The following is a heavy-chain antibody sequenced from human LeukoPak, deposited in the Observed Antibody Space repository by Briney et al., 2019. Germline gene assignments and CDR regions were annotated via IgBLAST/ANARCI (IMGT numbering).Heavy chain of an antibody. V-gene: IGHV4-34*01. J-gene: IGHJ4*02. Sequence: PSETLSLTCAVYGGSFSGYYWSWIRQPPGKGLEWIGEINHSGSTNYNPSLKSRVTISVDTSKNQSSLKLSSVTAADTAVYYCARGYSGWYYYFDYWGQGTLVTVSS. CDR2: INHSGST. CDR1: GGSFSGYY. CDR3: ARGYSGWYYYFDY. D-gene: IGHD6-19*01.